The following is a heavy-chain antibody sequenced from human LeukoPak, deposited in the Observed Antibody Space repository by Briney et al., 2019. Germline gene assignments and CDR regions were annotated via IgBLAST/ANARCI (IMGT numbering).Heavy chain of an antibody. J-gene: IGHJ4*02. CDR3: ARANNAGWFDY. Sequence: GGSLRLSCAASGFSFSSFWMTWVRQAPGKGLEWVANIKEDGSRNHCVDSVKGRFTISRDNAKNSLFLQMSSLRVEDTAVYYCARANNAGWFDYWGQRTLVTVSS. V-gene: IGHV3-7*04. D-gene: IGHD6-19*01. CDR2: IKEDGSRN. CDR1: GFSFSSFW.